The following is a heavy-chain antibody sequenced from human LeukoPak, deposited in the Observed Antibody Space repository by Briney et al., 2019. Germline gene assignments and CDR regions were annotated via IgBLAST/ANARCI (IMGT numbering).Heavy chain of an antibody. CDR1: GFTFSSYS. V-gene: IGHV3-21*01. J-gene: IGHJ4*02. CDR3: ARAGGTTGTSYY. Sequence: GGSLRLSCAASGFTFSSYSMNWVRQAPGKGLEWVSSISSSSSYIYYADSVKGRFTISRDNAKNSLYLQMNSLGAEDTAVYYCARAGGTTGTSYYWGQGTLVTVSS. CDR2: ISSSSSYI. D-gene: IGHD1-1*01.